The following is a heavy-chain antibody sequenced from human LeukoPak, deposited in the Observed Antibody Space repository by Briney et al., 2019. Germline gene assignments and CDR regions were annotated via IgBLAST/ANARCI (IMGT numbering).Heavy chain of an antibody. CDR2: IIPIFGTA. J-gene: IGHJ4*02. CDR1: GGTFSSYA. Sequence: SVKVSCKASGGTFSSYAISWVRQAPGQGLEWMGGIIPIFGTANYAQKFQGRVTITADESTSTAYMELSSLRSEDTAVYYCASLSRDGYNYLDYWGQGTLVTVSS. D-gene: IGHD5-24*01. V-gene: IGHV1-69*01. CDR3: ASLSRDGYNYLDY.